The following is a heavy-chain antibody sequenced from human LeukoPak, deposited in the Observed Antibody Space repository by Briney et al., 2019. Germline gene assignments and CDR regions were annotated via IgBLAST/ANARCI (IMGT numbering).Heavy chain of an antibody. J-gene: IGHJ4*02. CDR2: IYYSETT. CDR3: ARQGVVGSTGFDF. D-gene: IGHD1-26*01. V-gene: IGHV4-39*01. Sequence: SETLSLTCSVSGGSISEIRSYWAWIRRPPGKGRERYSNIYYSETTYNNPSLESLVVISVDTSRNQFSLKLTSVTATDAAVYYCARQGVVGSTGFDFWGQGILVTVSS. CDR1: GGSISEIRSY.